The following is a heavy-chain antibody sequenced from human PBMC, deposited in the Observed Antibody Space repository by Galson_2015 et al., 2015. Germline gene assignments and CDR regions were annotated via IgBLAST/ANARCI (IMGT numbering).Heavy chain of an antibody. J-gene: IGHJ2*01. V-gene: IGHV3-13*01. CDR3: ARANYGSGRPSNWYFDL. Sequence: SLRLSCAASGFTFSFYDMHWVRQVTGKGLEWVSAIGTAGDTYYPGSVKGRFTISRENAKNSLYLQMNSLRARDTAVYYCARANYGSGRPSNWYFDLWGRGTLVTVSP. CDR2: IGTAGDT. CDR1: GFTFSFYD. D-gene: IGHD3-10*01.